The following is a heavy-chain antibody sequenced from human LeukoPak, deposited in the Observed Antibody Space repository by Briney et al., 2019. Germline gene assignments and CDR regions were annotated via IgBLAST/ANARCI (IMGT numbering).Heavy chain of an antibody. CDR2: MNPNSGNT. Sequence: ASVKVSSKASGYTLTRYDINGVPDATGQRLEWMGWMNPNSGNTGYAQKFQGRVTITRNTSISTAYMELSSLRSEDTAVYYCARVQRYGDYVDYYYYMDVWGKATTVTVSS. CDR1: GYTLTRYD. D-gene: IGHD4-17*01. J-gene: IGHJ6*03. V-gene: IGHV1-8*03. CDR3: ARVQRYGDYVDYYYYMDV.